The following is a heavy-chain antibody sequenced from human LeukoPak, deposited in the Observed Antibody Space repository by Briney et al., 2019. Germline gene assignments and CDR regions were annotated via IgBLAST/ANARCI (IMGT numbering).Heavy chain of an antibody. CDR2: ISAYTGNT. V-gene: IGHV1-18*01. CDR3: ARGRTHSSGWYYNYMDG. CDR1: GYTFTSYD. J-gene: IGHJ6*03. Sequence: GASVKVSCKASGYTFTSYDISWVRQAPGQGLEWMGWISAYTGNTSYAQNFTGRVTFSSDTSISTAYLEMRSLRSDDTAVYYCARGRTHSSGWYYNYMDGWNKGTTVTVSS. D-gene: IGHD6-19*01.